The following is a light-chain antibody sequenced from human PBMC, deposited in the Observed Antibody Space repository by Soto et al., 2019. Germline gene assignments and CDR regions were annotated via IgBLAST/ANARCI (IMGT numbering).Light chain of an antibody. V-gene: IGKV3-20*01. CDR1: QSVSSSQ. CDR2: GAS. Sequence: EIGLTQSPGTLSLSPGERATLSCRASQSVSSSQLAWYQQKPGQAPRLLIYGASSRATGIPARISGGGSGTDFTLTISRLEHEDFEVDFCQQYANPPRTFGQGTKVGIK. J-gene: IGKJ1*01. CDR3: QQYANPPRT.